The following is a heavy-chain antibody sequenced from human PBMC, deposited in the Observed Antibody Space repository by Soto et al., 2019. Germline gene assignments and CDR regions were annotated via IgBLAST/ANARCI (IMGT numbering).Heavy chain of an antibody. CDR1: GGYISTYY. CDR2: IYYSGST. Sequence: SETLCLTCIVSGGYISTYYWRWIRQPTGKGLEWIGYIYYSGSTNYNPSLTSRVTISVDTSKNQFSLKLSSVTAADTAVYYCARAGRGCDKTSCYGGDHWGQGTLVTVSS. J-gene: IGHJ4*02. CDR3: ARAGRGCDKTSCYGGDH. V-gene: IGHV4-59*08. D-gene: IGHD2-2*01.